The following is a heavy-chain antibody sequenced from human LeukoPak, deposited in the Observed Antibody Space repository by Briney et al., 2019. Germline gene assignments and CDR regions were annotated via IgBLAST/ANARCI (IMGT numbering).Heavy chain of an antibody. CDR3: ARVPGYSSSWYYFDY. D-gene: IGHD6-13*01. V-gene: IGHV3-33*08. Sequence: PGGSLRLSCAASGFTFSSYYMSWIRQAPGKGLEWVAVIWYDGSNKYYADSVKGRFTISRDNSKNTLYLQMNSLRAEDTAVYYCARVPGYSSSWYYFDYWGQGTLVTVFS. CDR1: GFTFSSYY. J-gene: IGHJ4*02. CDR2: IWYDGSNK.